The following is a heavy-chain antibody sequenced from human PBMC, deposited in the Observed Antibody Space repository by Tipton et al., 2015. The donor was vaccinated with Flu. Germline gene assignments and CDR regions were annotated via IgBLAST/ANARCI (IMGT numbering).Heavy chain of an antibody. CDR3: ARGARIPSGSWSYFDY. Sequence: TLSLTCAVYGGSFSGYYWSWIRQPPGKGLEWIGEINHSGSTNYNPSLKSGVTISVDTSKNQFSLKLSSVTAADTAVYYCARGARIPSGSWSYFDYWGQGTLVTVSS. J-gene: IGHJ4*02. CDR1: GGSFSGYY. V-gene: IGHV4-34*01. D-gene: IGHD1-26*01. CDR2: INHSGST.